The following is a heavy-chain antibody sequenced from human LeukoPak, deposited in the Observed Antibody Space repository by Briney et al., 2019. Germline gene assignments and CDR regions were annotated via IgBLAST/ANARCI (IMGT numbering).Heavy chain of an antibody. CDR1: GGSISSYY. Sequence: PSETLSPTCTVSGGSISSYYWSWIRQPAGKGLEWIGRIYTSGSTNYNPSLKSRVTMSVDTSKNQFSLKLSSVTAADTAVYYCARDVYYYDSSGQFDYWGQGTLVTVSS. D-gene: IGHD3-22*01. V-gene: IGHV4-4*07. CDR2: IYTSGST. CDR3: ARDVYYYDSSGQFDY. J-gene: IGHJ4*02.